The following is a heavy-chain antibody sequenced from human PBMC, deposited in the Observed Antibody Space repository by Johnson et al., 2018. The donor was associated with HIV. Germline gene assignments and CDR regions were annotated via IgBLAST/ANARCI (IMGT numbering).Heavy chain of an antibody. CDR1: GFTFSDYY. Sequence: QVQLMESGGGLVKPGGSLRLSCAASGFTFSDYYMSWIRQAPGKGLEWVSYISSSGSLTYYADSVEGRFTISRDSAKNSLYLQMNSLRAEDTAVYYCAKDKVGATQAFDIWGQGTMVTVSS. V-gene: IGHV3-11*04. CDR2: ISSSGSLT. CDR3: AKDKVGATQAFDI. D-gene: IGHD1-26*01. J-gene: IGHJ3*02.